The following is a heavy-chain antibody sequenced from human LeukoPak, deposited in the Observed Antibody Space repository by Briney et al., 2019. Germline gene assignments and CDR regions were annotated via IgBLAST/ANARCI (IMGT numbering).Heavy chain of an antibody. D-gene: IGHD3-10*01. V-gene: IGHV4-34*01. Sequence: PSETLSLTCGVSGGSFSISYWSWIRQPPGKGLEWIGQIYHSGGANYNPSLRSRVTISIDTSKNQLSLRLSSVTAADTAVYYCARRAGGLTMVRVGSYYFDYWGQGTLVTVSS. CDR2: IYHSGGA. CDR3: ARRAGGLTMVRVGSYYFDY. J-gene: IGHJ4*02. CDR1: GGSFSISY.